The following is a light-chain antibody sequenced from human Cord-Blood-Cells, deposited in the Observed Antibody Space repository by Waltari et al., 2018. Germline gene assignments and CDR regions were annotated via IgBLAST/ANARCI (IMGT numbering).Light chain of an antibody. Sequence: QSVLTQPPSASGTPGQRVTISCSGSSSNIGSNYVYWYQQLPGTAPKLLIYRNNQRPWGVPDRFSGSKSGTSASLAISGLRSEDEADYYCAAWDDSLSGPVFGGGTKLTVL. CDR1: SSNIGSNY. CDR3: AAWDDSLSGPV. V-gene: IGLV1-47*01. J-gene: IGLJ2*01. CDR2: RNN.